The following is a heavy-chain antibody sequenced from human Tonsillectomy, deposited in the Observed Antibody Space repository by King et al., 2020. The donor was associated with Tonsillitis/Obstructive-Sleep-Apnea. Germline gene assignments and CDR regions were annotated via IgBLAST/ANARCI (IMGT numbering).Heavy chain of an antibody. CDR1: GFTFSSYE. CDR3: ASFDMVVGPGGGEFDP. J-gene: IGHJ5*02. D-gene: IGHD2-2*01. CDR2: ISSSCSTI. V-gene: IGHV3-48*03. Sequence: VQLVESGGGLVQPGGSLRLSCAASGFTFSSYEMNWVRQAPGKGLEWVSYISSSCSTIYYADSVKGRFTISRDNPKNSLYLQMNSLRAEDTAVYYCASFDMVVGPGGGEFDPWGQGTLVTVSS.